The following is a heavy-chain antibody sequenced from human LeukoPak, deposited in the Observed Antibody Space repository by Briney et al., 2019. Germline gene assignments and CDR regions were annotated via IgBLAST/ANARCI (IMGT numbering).Heavy chain of an antibody. CDR1: GFTFTSYA. CDR2: FSASDGRT. J-gene: IGHJ1*01. Sequence: GGSLRLSCAASGFTFTSYAMSWVRQAPGKGLEYISTFSASDGRTYYADSVKGRFTISRDNSKNTLYLQMNSLRAEDTAVYYCAKDKHSSSYNWGQGTLVTVSS. V-gene: IGHV3-23*01. CDR3: AKDKHSSSYN. D-gene: IGHD6-6*01.